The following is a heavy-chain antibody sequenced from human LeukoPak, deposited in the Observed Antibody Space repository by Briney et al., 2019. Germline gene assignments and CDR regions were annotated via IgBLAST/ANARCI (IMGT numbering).Heavy chain of an antibody. D-gene: IGHD6-19*01. CDR3: AKGTGVAVAGHLEGDAFDI. CDR1: GFTFSSYA. V-gene: IGHV3-23*01. CDR2: ISGSGGST. J-gene: IGHJ3*02. Sequence: PGGSLRLSCAASGFTFSSYAMSWVRQAPGKGLEWVSAISGSGGSTYYADSVKGRFTISRDNSKNTLYLQMNSLGAEDTAVYYCAKGTGVAVAGHLEGDAFDIWGQGTMVTVSS.